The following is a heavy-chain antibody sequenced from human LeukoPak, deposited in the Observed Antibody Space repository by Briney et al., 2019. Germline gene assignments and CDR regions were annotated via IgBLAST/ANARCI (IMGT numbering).Heavy chain of an antibody. CDR2: IYYSGST. V-gene: IGHV4-59*01. CDR3: ARGVIVAPIGGAFDY. J-gene: IGHJ4*02. Sequence: SETLSLTCTVSGGSISSYYWSWIRQPPGKGLEWIGYIYYSGSTNYNPSLKSRVTISVDTSKNQFSLKLSSVTAADTAVYYCARGVIVAPIGGAFDYWGQGTLVTVSS. CDR1: GGSISSYY. D-gene: IGHD5-12*01.